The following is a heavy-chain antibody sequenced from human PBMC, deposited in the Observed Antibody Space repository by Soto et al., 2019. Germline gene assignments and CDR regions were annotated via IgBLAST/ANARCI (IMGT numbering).Heavy chain of an antibody. D-gene: IGHD1-26*01. V-gene: IGHV1-2*02. Sequence: QVQLVQSGTEMKKPGASVKVSCKASGYTVTDYYIHWVRQAPGQGLEWMGWIDPKNGGTIYAQKFQDRVTMTRDTSISTAYMDLSRLTSDDTALYYCARDDYGIYPYWGQGTLVTVSS. CDR3: ARDDYGIYPY. J-gene: IGHJ4*02. CDR1: GYTVTDYY. CDR2: IDPKNGGT.